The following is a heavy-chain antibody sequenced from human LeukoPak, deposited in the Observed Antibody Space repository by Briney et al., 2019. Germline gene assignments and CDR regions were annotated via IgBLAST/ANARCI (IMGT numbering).Heavy chain of an antibody. D-gene: IGHD6-13*01. CDR1: GGSIISYY. J-gene: IGHJ4*02. V-gene: IGHV4-59*01. Sequence: PSETLSLTCTVSGGSIISYYWSWIRQPPGKGLEWIGYIYSSGSTSYSPSLKSRVTFSVDTSKNHFSLKVTSMTAADTGVYYCARSLPGAIGAADFWGQGTLVTVSA. CDR2: IYSSGST. CDR3: ARSLPGAIGAADF.